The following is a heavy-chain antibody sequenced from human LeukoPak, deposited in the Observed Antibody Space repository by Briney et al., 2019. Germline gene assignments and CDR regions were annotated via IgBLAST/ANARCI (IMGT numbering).Heavy chain of an antibody. CDR1: GYTFTGYY. D-gene: IGHD6-13*01. CDR2: INPNSGGT. J-gene: IGHJ4*02. Sequence: GASVKVSCKASGYTFTGYYMHWVRQAPGQGLEWMGWINPNSGGTNYAQKFQGRVTMTRDTSISTAYMELSRLRSDDTAVYYCARMSAIIAAAGTHFDYWGQGTLVTVSS. V-gene: IGHV1-2*02. CDR3: ARMSAIIAAAGTHFDY.